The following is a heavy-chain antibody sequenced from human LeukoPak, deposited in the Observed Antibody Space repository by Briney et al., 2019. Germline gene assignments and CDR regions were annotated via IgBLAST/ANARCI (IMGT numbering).Heavy chain of an antibody. CDR1: GFTFSSSA. V-gene: IGHV4-59*01. CDR2: IYYSGST. Sequence: PGGSLRLSCAASGFTFSSSAMSWVRQPPGKGLEGIVYIYYSGSTNYNPSLKSRVTISVDTSKNQFSLQLSSVTAADTAVYYCARGIAGTGYYYYYCMDVWGKGTTVTVSS. CDR3: ARGIAGTGYYYYYCMDV. D-gene: IGHD6-13*01. J-gene: IGHJ6*03.